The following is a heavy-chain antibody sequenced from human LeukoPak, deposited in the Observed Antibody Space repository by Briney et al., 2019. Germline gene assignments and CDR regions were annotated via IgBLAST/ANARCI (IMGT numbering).Heavy chain of an antibody. CDR1: GYTFTGYY. CDR2: INSKTGGT. CDR3: AREVFRRNYEILTGYDY. V-gene: IGHV1-2*02. Sequence: ASVKVSCKTSGYTFTGYYIHWVRQAPGHGLEWMGWINSKTGGTTYAHNFQGRVTMTTDPSISTAYMELNRLMSDDAAVYYCAREVFRRNYEILTGYDYWGQGTLVTVSS. D-gene: IGHD3-9*01. J-gene: IGHJ4*02.